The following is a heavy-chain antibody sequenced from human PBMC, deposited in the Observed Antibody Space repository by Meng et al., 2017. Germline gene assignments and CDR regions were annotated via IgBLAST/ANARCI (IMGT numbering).Heavy chain of an antibody. Sequence: ESLKISCAASGFTFSSYSMNWVRQAPGKGLEWVSSISSSSSYIYYADSVKGRFTIFRDNAKNSLYLKMNSLRAEDTAVYYCARDRLRGFGGLKNNYSGMDVWGQGTTVTVSS. CDR2: ISSSSSYI. J-gene: IGHJ6*02. D-gene: IGHD3-10*01. V-gene: IGHV3-21*01. CDR3: ARDRLRGFGGLKNNYSGMDV. CDR1: GFTFSSYS.